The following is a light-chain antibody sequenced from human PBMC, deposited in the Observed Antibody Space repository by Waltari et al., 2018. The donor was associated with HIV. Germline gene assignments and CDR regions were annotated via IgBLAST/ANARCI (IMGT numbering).Light chain of an antibody. Sequence: DIQMTQSPSSLSASVGDRVTINCRASQGIRTDLAWFQKKAGRAPRRLIFAASTLQGGVPLRFSGSGSGTEFTLTISSLQPEDFATYFCLQHNAYPRTFGQGTKVEIK. CDR3: LQHNAYPRT. CDR1: QGIRTD. CDR2: AAS. V-gene: IGKV1-17*01. J-gene: IGKJ1*01.